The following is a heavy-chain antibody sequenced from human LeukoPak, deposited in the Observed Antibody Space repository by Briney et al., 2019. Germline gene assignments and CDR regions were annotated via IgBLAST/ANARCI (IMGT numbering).Heavy chain of an antibody. CDR2: IFYSGST. V-gene: IGHV4-59*01. CDR1: GGSISTYY. Sequence: SETLSLTCTVSGGSISTYYWSWIRQPPGKGLEWIGYIFYSGSTNYNPSLRSRVTISVDTSKNQFSLNLSSVTAADTAVYYCARGNSYYDSSDYFPWESFQHWGQGTLVTVSS. D-gene: IGHD3-22*01. CDR3: ARGNSYYDSSDYFPWESFQH. J-gene: IGHJ1*01.